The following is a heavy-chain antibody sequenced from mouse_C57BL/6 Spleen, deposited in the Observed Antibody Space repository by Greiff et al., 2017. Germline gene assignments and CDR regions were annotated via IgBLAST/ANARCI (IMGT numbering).Heavy chain of an antibody. V-gene: IGHV1-50*01. CDR2: IDPSDSYT. CDR1: GYTFTSYW. Sequence: VQLQQPGAELVKPGASVKLSCKASGYTFTSYWMQRVKQRPGQGLEWIGEIDPSDSYTNYNQKFKGKATLTVDTSSSTAYMQLSSLTSEDSAVYYCANYYGSSAWFAYWGQGTLVTVSA. D-gene: IGHD1-1*01. J-gene: IGHJ3*01. CDR3: ANYYGSSAWFAY.